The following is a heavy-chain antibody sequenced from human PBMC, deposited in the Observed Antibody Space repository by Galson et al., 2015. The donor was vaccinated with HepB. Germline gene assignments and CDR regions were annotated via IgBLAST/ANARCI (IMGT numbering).Heavy chain of an antibody. D-gene: IGHD2-21*01. J-gene: IGHJ6*03. CDR2: IYYSGST. CDR1: GGSISSGAYY. Sequence: TLSLTCTVSGGSISSGAYYWSWIRQHPGKGLEWIGYIYYSGSTYYNPSLKSRVPISVDTSKNQFSLKLSSVTAADTAVYYCARAVPGYCGGDCSHYYYYYYMDVWGKGTTVTVSS. V-gene: IGHV4-31*03. CDR3: ARAVPGYCGGDCSHYYYYYYMDV.